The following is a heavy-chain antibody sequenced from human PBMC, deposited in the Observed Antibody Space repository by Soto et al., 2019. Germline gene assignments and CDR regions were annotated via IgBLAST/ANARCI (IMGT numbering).Heavy chain of an antibody. V-gene: IGHV1-18*01. D-gene: IGHD2-15*01. CDR1: GYIFVNYG. CDR3: AMVVNYVTPTPQDV. J-gene: IGHJ6*02. CDR2: ISPYSGNT. Sequence: QVQLVQSGDEVRKPGSSVKVSCKASGYIFVNYGIAWVRQAPGQGLEWMGWISPYSGNTHYASKVQGRLTMTTDTSTRTPYFDLWSLTSDDKAVYYCAMVVNYVTPTPQDVWGQGTTVTVSS.